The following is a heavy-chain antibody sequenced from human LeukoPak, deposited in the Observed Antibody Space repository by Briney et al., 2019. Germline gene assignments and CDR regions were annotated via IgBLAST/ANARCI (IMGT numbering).Heavy chain of an antibody. Sequence: GGSMRPSCAASGFTLSSYSMNWDRPAHGKGLEWVSYISSSIRPIYYAYSVKGRFTISRENDKNSRYLHMNSLRAEDTAVYYCARAAPVSYDFWSGPPRYYYYMDVWRKRTTHTVPS. D-gene: IGHD3-3*01. CDR1: GFTLSSYS. CDR2: ISSSIRPI. J-gene: IGHJ6*03. V-gene: IGHV3-48*01. CDR3: ARAAPVSYDFWSGPPRYYYYMDV.